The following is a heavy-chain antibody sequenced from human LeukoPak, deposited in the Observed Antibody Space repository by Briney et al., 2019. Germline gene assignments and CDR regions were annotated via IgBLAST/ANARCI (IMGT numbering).Heavy chain of an antibody. J-gene: IGHJ4*02. CDR2: IYPGDSDT. CDR3: ARGFYYLDY. Sequence: GESLQISCKGSGSNFARYWIGWVRQMPGKGLEWMGIIYPGDSDTRYSPSFQGQVTISADKSINTAYLQWSSLKASDTAKYYCARGFYYLDYWGQGTLVTVSS. V-gene: IGHV5-51*01. CDR1: GSNFARYW.